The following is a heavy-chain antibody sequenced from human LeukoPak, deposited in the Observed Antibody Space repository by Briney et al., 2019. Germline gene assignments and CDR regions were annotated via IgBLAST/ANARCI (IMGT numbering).Heavy chain of an antibody. J-gene: IGHJ4*02. CDR2: ISGSGGST. Sequence: GGSLRLSCAASGFTFSSYAMSWVRQAPGKGLEWVSAISGSGGSTYYADSVKGRFTISRDNSKNTLYLQMNSLRAEDTAVYYCAKGYDSSGYYLTVDYWGQGTLVTVSS. CDR1: GFTFSSYA. CDR3: AKGYDSSGYYLTVDY. V-gene: IGHV3-23*01. D-gene: IGHD3-22*01.